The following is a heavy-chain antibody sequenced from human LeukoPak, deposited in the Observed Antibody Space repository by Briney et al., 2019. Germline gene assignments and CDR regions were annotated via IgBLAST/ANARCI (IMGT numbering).Heavy chain of an antibody. D-gene: IGHD6-6*01. V-gene: IGHV4-31*03. Sequence: PSQTLSLTCTVSGDSISSGGYYWSWVRQHRGKGLEWIGYIYYSGSTYYNPSLKSRVTISVDTSKNQFSLKLSSVTAADTAVYYCARVGSSSSSGPYFDYWGQGTLVTVSS. J-gene: IGHJ4*02. CDR3: ARVGSSSSSGPYFDY. CDR2: IYYSGST. CDR1: GDSISSGGYY.